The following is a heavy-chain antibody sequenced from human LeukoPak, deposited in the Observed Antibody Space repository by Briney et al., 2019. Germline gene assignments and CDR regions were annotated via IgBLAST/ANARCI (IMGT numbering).Heavy chain of an antibody. CDR3: ARCPLPYYDILTGYYTPGYGMDV. D-gene: IGHD3-9*01. CDR2: IYPGDSDT. J-gene: IGHJ6*02. Sequence: GESLKISCKGSGYSFTSYWIGWVRQMPGKGLEWMGIIYPGDSDTRYSPSFQGQVTISADKSISTAYLQWSSLKASDTAMYYCARCPLPYYDILTGYYTPGYGMDVWGQGTTVTVSS. CDR1: GYSFTSYW. V-gene: IGHV5-51*01.